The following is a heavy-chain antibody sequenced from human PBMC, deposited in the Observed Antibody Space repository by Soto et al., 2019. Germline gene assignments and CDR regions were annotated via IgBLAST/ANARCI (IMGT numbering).Heavy chain of an antibody. CDR1: GGSISSYY. D-gene: IGHD3-16*02. CDR3: ARSPGLWVYYVWGSYPRYFDY. Sequence: SETLSLTCTVSGGSISSYYWSWIRQPPGKGLEWIGYIYYSGSTNYNPSLKSRVTISVDTSKNKFSLKLSSVTAADTAVYYCARSPGLWVYYVWGSYPRYFDYWGQGTLVTVSS. J-gene: IGHJ4*02. V-gene: IGHV4-59*01. CDR2: IYYSGST.